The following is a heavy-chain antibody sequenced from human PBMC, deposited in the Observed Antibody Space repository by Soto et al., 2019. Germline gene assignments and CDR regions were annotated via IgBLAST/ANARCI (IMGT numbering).Heavy chain of an antibody. J-gene: IGHJ4*02. D-gene: IGHD5-18*01. V-gene: IGHV4-59*01. CDR2: IYYGGST. CDR3: AKDFTTMVRMCDY. CDR1: GGSISSDY. Sequence: SETLSLTCTVSGGSISSDYWSWIRQPPGKGLEWIGYIYYGGSTHSNPSLKSRVIISLDTSKNQFSLKAEDTAVYFCAKDFTTMVRMCDYWGQGTLVTVSS.